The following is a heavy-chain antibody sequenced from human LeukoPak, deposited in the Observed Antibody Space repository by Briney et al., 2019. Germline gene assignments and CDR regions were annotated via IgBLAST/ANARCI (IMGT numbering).Heavy chain of an antibody. J-gene: IGHJ6*02. V-gene: IGHV1-69*02. Sequence: SVKVSCKASGGTFSSYTISWVRQASGQGLEWMGRIIPILNITDYAQNFQGRVTLTADKSTSTAYMELSTLRSEDTAVYYCAKDGVVVVATSVYYYYYGMDVWGQGTTVTVSS. CDR2: IIPILNIT. CDR3: AKDGVVVVATSVYYYYYGMDV. CDR1: GGTFSSYT. D-gene: IGHD2-2*01.